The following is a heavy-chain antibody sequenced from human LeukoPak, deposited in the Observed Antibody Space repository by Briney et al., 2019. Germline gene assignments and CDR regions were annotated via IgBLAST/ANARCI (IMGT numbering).Heavy chain of an antibody. Sequence: PGGSLRLSCAASGFTVSSNYMSWVRQAPGKGLEWVSVIYSGGSTYYADSVKGRFTISRDNAKNSLYLQMNSLRAEDTAVYYCARLVSGYYPDAFDIWGQGTMVTVSS. CDR2: IYSGGST. D-gene: IGHD3-22*01. J-gene: IGHJ3*02. V-gene: IGHV3-53*01. CDR3: ARLVSGYYPDAFDI. CDR1: GFTVSSNY.